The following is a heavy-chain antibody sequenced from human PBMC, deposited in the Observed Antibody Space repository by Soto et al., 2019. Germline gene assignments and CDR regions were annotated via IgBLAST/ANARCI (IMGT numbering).Heavy chain of an antibody. CDR1: GGSISIGGYY. D-gene: IGHD3-10*01. Sequence: QVQLQESGPGLVKPSQTLSLTCTVSGGSISIGGYYWSWIRQHPGKGLEWIVYIYYSGSAYSNPSLKSRVTLSVDTSNNQFSLKMSSVTAADTAVYYCARYRGGSGFYFDYWGQGTLVTVSS. CDR3: ARYRGGSGFYFDY. CDR2: IYYSGSA. J-gene: IGHJ4*02. V-gene: IGHV4-31*03.